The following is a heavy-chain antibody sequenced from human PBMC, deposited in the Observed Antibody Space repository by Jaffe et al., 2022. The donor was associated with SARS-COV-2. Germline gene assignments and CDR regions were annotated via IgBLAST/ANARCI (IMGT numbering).Heavy chain of an antibody. CDR2: ISYDGSNK. D-gene: IGHD4-17*01. V-gene: IGHV3-30-3*01. Sequence: QVQLVESGGGVVQPGRSLRLSCAASGFTFSSYAMHWVRQAPGKGLEWVAVISYDGSNKYYADSVKGRFTISRDNSKNTLYLQMNSLRAEDTAVYYCARAGGDRKLSPVFDYWGQGTLVTVSS. CDR1: GFTFSSYA. CDR3: ARAGGDRKLSPVFDY. J-gene: IGHJ4*02.